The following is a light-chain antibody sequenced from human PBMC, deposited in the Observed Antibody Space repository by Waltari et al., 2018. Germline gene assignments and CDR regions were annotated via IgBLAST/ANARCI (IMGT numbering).Light chain of an antibody. CDR2: WAS. CDR1: QTILYSSSNKNY. V-gene: IGKV4-1*01. J-gene: IGKJ4*01. Sequence: DIVMTQSPDSLTVSLGERATINCKSSQTILYSSSNKNYLAWYQQKPRQPAKLLIYWASNRESGVPERFSGTGSGTDFTLTISRLQAEDVAVYYCQQYFKTPLTFGGGTKVEIK. CDR3: QQYFKTPLT.